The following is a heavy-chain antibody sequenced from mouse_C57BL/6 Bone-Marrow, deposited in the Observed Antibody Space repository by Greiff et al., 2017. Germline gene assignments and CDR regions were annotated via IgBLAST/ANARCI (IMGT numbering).Heavy chain of an antibody. D-gene: IGHD1-1*01. CDR3: ARNWATVVDEYVDY. Sequence: QVQLKQPGAELVRPGSSVKLSCKASGYTFTSYWMHWVKQRPIQGLEWICNIDPSDSETPYNQKFKDKATLTVDQPFSTDYMQLRSLTSEDCAVYYCARNWATVVDEYVDYWGQGTTLTVSS. CDR1: GYTFTSYW. V-gene: IGHV1-52*01. J-gene: IGHJ2*01. CDR2: IDPSDSET.